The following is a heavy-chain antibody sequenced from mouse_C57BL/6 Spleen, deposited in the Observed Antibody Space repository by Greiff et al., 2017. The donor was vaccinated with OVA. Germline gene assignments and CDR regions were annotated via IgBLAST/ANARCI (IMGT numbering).Heavy chain of an antibody. V-gene: IGHV1-59*01. CDR3: ARSLGQGTWFAY. Sequence: VQLQQPGAELVRPGTSVKLSCKASGYTFASYWMHWVKQRPGQGLEWIGVIDPSDSYTNYNQKFKGKATLTVDTSSSTAYMQLSSLTSEDSAVYYCARSLGQGTWFAYWGQGTLVTVSA. CDR2: IDPSDSYT. D-gene: IGHD3-3*01. CDR1: GYTFASYW. J-gene: IGHJ3*01.